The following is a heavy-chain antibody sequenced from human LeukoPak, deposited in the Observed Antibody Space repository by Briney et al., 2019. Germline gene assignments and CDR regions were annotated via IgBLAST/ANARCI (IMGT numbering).Heavy chain of an antibody. CDR3: ARERGYSGYDYLDLDY. D-gene: IGHD5-12*01. CDR1: GYTFTSYG. V-gene: IGHV1-18*01. Sequence: ASVKVSCKASGYTFTSYGISWVRQAPGQGLEWMGWISAYNGNTNYAQKLQGRVTMTTDTSTSTAYMELRSLRSDDTAVYYCARERGYSGYDYLDLDYWGQGTLVTASS. CDR2: ISAYNGNT. J-gene: IGHJ4*02.